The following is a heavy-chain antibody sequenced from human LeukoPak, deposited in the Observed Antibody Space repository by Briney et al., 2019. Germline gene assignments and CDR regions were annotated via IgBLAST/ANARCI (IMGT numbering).Heavy chain of an antibody. Sequence: TETLSLTCTVSGGSISSYYWSWIRQPPGKGLEWIGYIYYSGSTNYNPSLKSRVTISVDTSKNQFSLKLSSVTAADTAMYYCASSRDGYNFRWYFDYWGQGTLVTVSS. V-gene: IGHV4-59*01. CDR2: IYYSGST. D-gene: IGHD5-24*01. CDR1: GGSISSYY. J-gene: IGHJ4*02. CDR3: ASSRDGYNFRWYFDY.